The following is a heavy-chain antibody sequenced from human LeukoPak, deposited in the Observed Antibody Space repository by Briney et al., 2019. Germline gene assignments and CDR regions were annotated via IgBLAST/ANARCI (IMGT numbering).Heavy chain of an antibody. CDR1: GFTFSSYS. CDR3: ARAGGYCSSTSCYPFDY. Sequence: KSGGSLRLSCAASGFTFSSYSMNWVRQAPGKGLEWVSSISSSSSYIYYADSVKGRFTISRDNAKNSLYLQMNSLRAEDTAVYYCARAGGYCSSTSCYPFDYWGQGTLVTVSS. V-gene: IGHV3-21*01. CDR2: ISSSSSYI. J-gene: IGHJ4*02. D-gene: IGHD2-2*01.